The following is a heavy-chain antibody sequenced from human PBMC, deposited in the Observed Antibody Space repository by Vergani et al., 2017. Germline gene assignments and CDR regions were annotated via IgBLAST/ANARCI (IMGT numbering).Heavy chain of an antibody. CDR2: ISWDGGST. D-gene: IGHD4-17*01. J-gene: IGHJ4*02. CDR1: GFTFDDYA. V-gene: IGHV3-43D*04. CDR3: AKDTSYDYCDYMAY. Sequence: EVQLVESGGVVVQPGGSLRLSCAASGFTFDDYAMHWVRQAPGKGLEWVSLISWDGGSTYYADSVKVRFTISRDNSKNSLYLQMNSLRAEYTALYYCAKDTSYDYCDYMAYWGQGTLVTGSS.